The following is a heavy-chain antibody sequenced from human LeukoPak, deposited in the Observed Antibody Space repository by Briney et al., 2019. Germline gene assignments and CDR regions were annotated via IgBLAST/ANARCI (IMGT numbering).Heavy chain of an antibody. V-gene: IGHV3-9*03. Sequence: GGSLRLSCAASGFTFDDYAMHGVRHAPGKGLEWVSGISWNSGSIDYADSVKGRFTISRDNAKTSLYLQMNSLRAEDMALYYCAKSRSGFWSEELGYFDYWGQGTLVTVSS. CDR3: AKSRSGFWSEELGYFDY. D-gene: IGHD3-3*01. CDR1: GFTFDDYA. CDR2: ISWNSGSI. J-gene: IGHJ4*02.